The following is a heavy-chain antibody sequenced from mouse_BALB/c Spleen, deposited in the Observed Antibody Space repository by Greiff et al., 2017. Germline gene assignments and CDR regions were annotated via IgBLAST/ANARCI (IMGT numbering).Heavy chain of an antibody. CDR2: INPSSGYT. D-gene: IGHD1-1*01. CDR1: GYTFPSYT. Sequence: QVQLQQSGAELARPGASVKMSCKASGYTFPSYTMHWVKQRPGQGLEWIGYINPSSGYTNYNQKFKDKATLTADKSSSTAYMQLSSLTSEDSAVYYCARLDYYGSSYPYFDYWGQGTTLTVSS. J-gene: IGHJ2*01. CDR3: ARLDYYGSSYPYFDY. V-gene: IGHV1-4*01.